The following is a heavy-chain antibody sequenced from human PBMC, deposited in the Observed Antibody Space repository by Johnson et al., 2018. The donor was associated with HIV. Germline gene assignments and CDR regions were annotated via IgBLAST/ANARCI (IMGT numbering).Heavy chain of an antibody. CDR3: ASISLGAFDI. V-gene: IGHV3-30*04. CDR1: GFTFSSYA. CDR2: ISYDGSNK. Sequence: QMQLVESGGGLVQPGGSLRLSCAASGFTFSSYAMSWVRQAPGKGLEWVAVISYDGSNKYYADSVKGRFTISRDNSKNTLYLQMNSLRAEDMAVYFCASISLGAFDIWGQGTMVTVSS. J-gene: IGHJ3*02.